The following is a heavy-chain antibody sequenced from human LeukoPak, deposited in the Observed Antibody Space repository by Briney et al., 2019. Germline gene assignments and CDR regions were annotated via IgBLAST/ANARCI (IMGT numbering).Heavy chain of an antibody. Sequence: GRSLRLSCAASGFTFSSYGMHWVRQAPGKGLEWVAVISYDGSNKYYADSVKGRFTISRDNSKNTLYLQTNSLRAEDTAVYYCASKSGTHFAWGQGTLVTVSS. CDR2: ISYDGSNK. CDR1: GFTFSSYG. CDR3: ASKSGTHFA. J-gene: IGHJ5*02. V-gene: IGHV3-30*03. D-gene: IGHD3-3*02.